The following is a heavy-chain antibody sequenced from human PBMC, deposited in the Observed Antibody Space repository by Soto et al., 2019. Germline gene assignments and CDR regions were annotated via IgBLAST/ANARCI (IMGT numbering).Heavy chain of an antibody. D-gene: IGHD3-16*02. Sequence: SETLSLTCTVSGGSISSSSYYWGWIRQPPGKGLEWIGSIYYSGSTYYNPSLKSRVTISVDTSKNQFSLELSSVTAADTAVYYCAINRRGYSGYDFNYIWGSYRYGSRAFDIWGQGTMVTVSS. CDR2: IYYSGST. J-gene: IGHJ3*02. CDR3: AINRRGYSGYDFNYIWGSYRYGSRAFDI. CDR1: GGSISSSSYY. V-gene: IGHV4-39*01.